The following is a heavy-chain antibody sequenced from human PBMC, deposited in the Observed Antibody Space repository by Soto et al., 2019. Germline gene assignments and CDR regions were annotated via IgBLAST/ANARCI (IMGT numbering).Heavy chain of an antibody. D-gene: IGHD6-19*01. CDR1: GGSVSSGGYF. Sequence: SETLSLTCTVSGGSVSSGGYFWSWIRQPPGKGLEWIGYFSYSGSTKYNPSLESRVTISVDTSNKKFSLKLASVTAADTAVYYCARAPYSSGWPDSWGQGTLVTVSS. V-gene: IGHV4-61*08. J-gene: IGHJ4*02. CDR2: FSYSGST. CDR3: ARAPYSSGWPDS.